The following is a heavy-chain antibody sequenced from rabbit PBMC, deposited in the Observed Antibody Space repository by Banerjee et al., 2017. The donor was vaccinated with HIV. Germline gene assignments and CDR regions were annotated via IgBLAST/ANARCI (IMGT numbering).Heavy chain of an antibody. D-gene: IGHD4-1*01. CDR1: GFSFGNSYW. Sequence: QSLEESGGDLVKPGASLTLTCTASGFSFGNSYWICWVRQAPGKGLEWIACIHGGYDTITAYASWAKGRFTISRTSSTTVTLQMPSLTAADTATYFCARDYDKSGWYYFDLWGPGTLVTVS. CDR2: IHGGYDTIT. J-gene: IGHJ4*01. V-gene: IGHV1S40*01. CDR3: ARDYDKSGWYYFDL.